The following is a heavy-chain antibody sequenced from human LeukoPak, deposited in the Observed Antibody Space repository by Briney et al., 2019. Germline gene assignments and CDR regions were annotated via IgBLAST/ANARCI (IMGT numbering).Heavy chain of an antibody. CDR1: GYSITSDYY. CDR2: ISHSGST. V-gene: IGHV4-38-2*02. CDR3: ARMRAQWRYFQH. D-gene: IGHD2-8*01. J-gene: IGHJ1*01. Sequence: SETLSLTCTVSGYSITSDYYWAWIRRPPGVGLEWVGSISHSGSTYYNPSLKSRVTISVDTSKNQFSLKLSSVTAADTAVYYCARMRAQWRYFQHWGQGTLVTVSS.